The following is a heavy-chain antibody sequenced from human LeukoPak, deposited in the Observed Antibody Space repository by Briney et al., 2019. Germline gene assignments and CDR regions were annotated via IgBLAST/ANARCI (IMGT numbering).Heavy chain of an antibody. J-gene: IGHJ3*02. CDR2: IGTAGDT. CDR3: ARGSFGAFGI. CDR1: GFTFSSYD. V-gene: IGHV3-13*01. D-gene: IGHD3-9*01. Sequence: GGSLRLSCAASGFTFSSYDMHWVRHATGKGLEWVSGIGTAGDTYYPGSVKGRFTISRENAKNSLYLQMNSLRAGDTAVYYCARGSFGAFGIRGQGTTVTVSS.